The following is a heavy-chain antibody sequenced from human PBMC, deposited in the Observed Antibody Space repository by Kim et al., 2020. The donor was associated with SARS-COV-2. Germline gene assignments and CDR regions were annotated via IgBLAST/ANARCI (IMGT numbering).Heavy chain of an antibody. V-gene: IGHV3-9*01. CDR3: VIGELSAFDI. D-gene: IGHD3-16*02. CDR1: GFTFDDYA. CDR2: ISWNSGSI. J-gene: IGHJ3*02. Sequence: GGSLRLSCAASGFTFDDYAMHWVRQAPGKGLEWVSGISWNSGSIGYADSVKGRFTISRDNAKNSLYLQMNSLRAEDTALYYCVIGELSAFDIWGQGTMVTVSS.